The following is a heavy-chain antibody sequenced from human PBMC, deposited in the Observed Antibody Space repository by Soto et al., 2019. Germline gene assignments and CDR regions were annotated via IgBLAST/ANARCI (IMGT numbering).Heavy chain of an antibody. CDR2: IYYSGST. CDR3: ARRAPPLIVEIDY. Sequence: PSETLSLTCTVSGGSISSSSYYWGWIRQPPGKGLEWIGSIYYSGSTYYNPSLKSRVTISVDTSKNQFSLKLSSVTAADTAVYYCARRAPPLIVEIDYGGQGTLVTVSP. D-gene: IGHD2-15*01. CDR1: GGSISSSSYY. V-gene: IGHV4-39*01. J-gene: IGHJ4*02.